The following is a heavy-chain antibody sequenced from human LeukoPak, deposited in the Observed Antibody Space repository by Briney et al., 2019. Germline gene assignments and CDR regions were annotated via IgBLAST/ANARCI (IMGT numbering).Heavy chain of an antibody. D-gene: IGHD3-16*01. CDR2: ISYDGSNK. CDR1: GFTFSSYA. CDR3: ARVPLYDYVWGSYNPSQDYFDY. V-gene: IGHV3-30*04. Sequence: PGGSLRLSCAASGFTFSSYAMHWVRQAPGKGLEWVAVISYDGSNKYYADSVKGRFTISRDNSKNTLYLQMNSLRAEDTAVYYCARVPLYDYVWGSYNPSQDYFDYWGQGTLVTVSS. J-gene: IGHJ4*02.